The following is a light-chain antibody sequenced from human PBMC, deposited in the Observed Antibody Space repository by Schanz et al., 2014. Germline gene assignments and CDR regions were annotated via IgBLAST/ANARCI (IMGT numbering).Light chain of an antibody. J-gene: IGKJ2*01. Sequence: DIQMTQSPSSLSVSVGDRVTITCRASQSISTYLNWYQQKPGKAPKLLIYAASTLQSGVPSRFSGSGSGTDFTLTISCLQSEDFATFYCQHYSVPSGTFGQGTKLEIK. CDR1: QSISTY. V-gene: IGKV1-39*01. CDR2: AAS. CDR3: QHYSVPSGT.